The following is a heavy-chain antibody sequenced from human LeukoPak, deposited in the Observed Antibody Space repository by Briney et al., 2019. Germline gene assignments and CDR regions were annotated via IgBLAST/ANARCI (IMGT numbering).Heavy chain of an antibody. J-gene: IGHJ4*02. CDR2: ISSSSSTI. CDR3: ARVGAWGDGYNPKFDY. CDR1: GFTFSSYS. V-gene: IGHV3-48*01. Sequence: GGSLRLSCAASGFTFSSYSMNWVRQPPGKGLEWVSYISSSSSTIYYADSVKGRFTISRDNAKNSLYLQMNSLRAEDTAVYYCARVGAWGDGYNPKFDYWGQGTLVTVSS. D-gene: IGHD5-24*01.